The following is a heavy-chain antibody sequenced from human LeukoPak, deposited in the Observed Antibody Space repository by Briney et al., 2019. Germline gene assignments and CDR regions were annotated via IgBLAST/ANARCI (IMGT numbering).Heavy chain of an antibody. Sequence: ASVKVSCKASGYTFTGYHMHWVRQAPGQGLEWMGWINPNSGGTNYAQKLQGRVTMTTDTSTSTAYMELRSLRSDDTAVYYCARDWSTRYAFDIWGQGTMVTVSS. V-gene: IGHV1-2*02. CDR1: GYTFTGYH. CDR2: INPNSGGT. J-gene: IGHJ3*02. CDR3: ARDWSTRYAFDI.